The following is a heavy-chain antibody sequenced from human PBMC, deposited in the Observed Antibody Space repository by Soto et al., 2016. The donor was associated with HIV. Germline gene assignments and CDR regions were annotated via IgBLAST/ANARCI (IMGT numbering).Heavy chain of an antibody. V-gene: IGHV1-69*10. Sequence: QVQLVQSGAEVKKPGSSVKASCKASGGSFSSYDINWVRQAPGQGLEWMGGIIPIVGIAKYAQKFQGRVTITADKSTSTAYMELSSLRSEDTAVYYCARSVGGNSDFFDYWGQGTLVTVSS. D-gene: IGHD4-4*01. CDR3: ARSVGGNSDFFDY. J-gene: IGHJ4*02. CDR2: IIPIVGIA. CDR1: GGSFSSYD.